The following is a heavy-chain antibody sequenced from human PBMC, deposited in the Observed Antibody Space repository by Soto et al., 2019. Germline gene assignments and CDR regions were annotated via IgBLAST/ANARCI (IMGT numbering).Heavy chain of an antibody. J-gene: IGHJ4*02. V-gene: IGHV4-39*01. D-gene: IGHD3-3*01. CDR3: ARAQYYDFWSGYLF. CDR2: IYYSGST. CDR1: GGSISSSSYY. Sequence: TLSLTCTVSGGSISSSSYYWGWIRQPPGKGLEWIGSIYYSGSTYYNPSLKSRVTISVDTSKNQFSLKLSSVTAADTAVYYCARAQYYDFWSGYLFWGQGTLVTVS.